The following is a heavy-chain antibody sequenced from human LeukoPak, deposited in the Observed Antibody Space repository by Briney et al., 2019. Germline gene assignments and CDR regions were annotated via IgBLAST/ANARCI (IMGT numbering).Heavy chain of an antibody. CDR2: INPNSGGT. CDR1: GYTFTGYY. D-gene: IGHD5-18*01. V-gene: IGHV1-2*02. J-gene: IGHJ6*02. CDR3: ARDDEDTAMVGYYYYYGMDV. Sequence: ASVTVSCTASGYTFTGYYMHWVRQAPGQGLEWMGWINPNSGGTNYAQKFQGRVTMTRDTSISTAYMELSRLRSDDTAVYYCARDDEDTAMVGYYYYYGMDVWGQGTTVAVSS.